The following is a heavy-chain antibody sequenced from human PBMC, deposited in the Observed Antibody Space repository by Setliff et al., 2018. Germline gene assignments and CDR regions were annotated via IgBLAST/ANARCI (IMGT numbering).Heavy chain of an antibody. J-gene: IGHJ4*02. CDR2: VSHSGST. CDR3: ARDPFYYGSGSYSIV. CDR1: GGSFSTYY. V-gene: IGHV4-34*01. Sequence: SETLSLTCAVYGGSFSTYYWSWIRQPPGKGLEWLGEVSHSGSTNYNPSLKSRVTMSVDTSKNQLSLRLDSVTAADTATYYCARDPFYYGSGSYSIVWGQGTPVTVS. D-gene: IGHD3-10*01.